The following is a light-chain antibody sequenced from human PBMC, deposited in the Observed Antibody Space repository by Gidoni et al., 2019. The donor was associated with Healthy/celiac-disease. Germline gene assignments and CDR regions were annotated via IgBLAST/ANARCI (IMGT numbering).Light chain of an antibody. V-gene: IGKV3-20*01. CDR3: QQYGSSPPYT. Sequence: EIVLTQSPGTLSLSPGERATLSCRASQSVRSSYLAWYQQKPGQAPRLLIYGASSRATGIPDRFSGSGSGTDFTLTISRLEPEVFAVYYCQQYGSSPPYTFGQGTKLEIK. CDR1: QSVRSSY. CDR2: GAS. J-gene: IGKJ2*01.